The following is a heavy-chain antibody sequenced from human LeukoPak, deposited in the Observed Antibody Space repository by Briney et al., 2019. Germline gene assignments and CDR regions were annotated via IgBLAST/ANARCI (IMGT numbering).Heavy chain of an antibody. V-gene: IGHV3-66*01. CDR2: IYSGGST. CDR3: ARDDPGGSYYYYYGMDV. J-gene: IGHJ6*02. CDR1: GFTVSSNY. Sequence: GGSLRLSCAASGFTVSSNYMSWVRQAPGKGLEWVSVIYSGGSTYYADSVKGRFTISRDNSKNTLYLQMNSLRAEDTAVYYCARDDPGGSYYYYYGMDVWGQGTTVTVSS. D-gene: IGHD1-26*01.